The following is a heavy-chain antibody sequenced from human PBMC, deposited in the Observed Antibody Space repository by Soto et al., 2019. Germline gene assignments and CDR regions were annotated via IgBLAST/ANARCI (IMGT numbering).Heavy chain of an antibody. CDR2: ISGSGVST. J-gene: IGHJ4*02. CDR1: GFTRNSSA. D-gene: IGHD3-10*01. Sequence: HPXRSRRLPCSAAGFTRNSSAEKWVRQAPGKGLEWVSAISGSGVSTMYADSVKGRFTISRDNSKNTVHLQMSSLRAEDTALYYCAKVRGPEDFFDYWGQVCLVTVS. CDR3: AKVRGPEDFFDY. V-gene: IGHV3-23*01.